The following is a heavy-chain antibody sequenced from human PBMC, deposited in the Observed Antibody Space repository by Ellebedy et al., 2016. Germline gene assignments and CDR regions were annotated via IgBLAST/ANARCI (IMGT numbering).Heavy chain of an antibody. CDR1: GFTFSSYW. Sequence: GGSLRLXXAASGFTFSSYWMSWVRQAPGKGLEWVANIKQDGSEKYYVDSVKGRFTISRDNAKNSLYLQMNSLRAEDTAVYYCARIALWFGELPKGYYFDYWGQGTLVTVSS. V-gene: IGHV3-7*04. CDR2: IKQDGSEK. D-gene: IGHD3-10*01. CDR3: ARIALWFGELPKGYYFDY. J-gene: IGHJ4*02.